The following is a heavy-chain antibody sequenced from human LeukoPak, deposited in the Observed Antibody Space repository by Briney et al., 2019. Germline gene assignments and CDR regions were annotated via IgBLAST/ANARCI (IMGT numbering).Heavy chain of an antibody. V-gene: IGHV1-8*01. CDR3: ASKKPQTPPSPSVPNWFFDL. CDR2: MNPNSGNT. Sequence: ASVKVSCKASGYTFTSYDINWVRQATGQGLEWMGWMNPNSGNTGYAQKFQGRVTMTRNTSISTAYMELSSLRSEDTAVYYCASKKPQTPPSPSVPNWFFDLWGRGTLVPVPP. CDR1: GYTFTSYD. J-gene: IGHJ2*01. D-gene: IGHD2-2*01.